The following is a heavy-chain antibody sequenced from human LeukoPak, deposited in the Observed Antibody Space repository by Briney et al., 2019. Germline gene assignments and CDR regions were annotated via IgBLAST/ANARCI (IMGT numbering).Heavy chain of an antibody. CDR2: TYYRSKWYN. CDR1: GDSVSSNSAA. Sequence: SQTLSLTCAISGDSVSSNSAAWNWIRQSPSRGLEWLGRTYYRSKWYNDYAVSVKSRVTINPDTSKNQFSLQLNSVTPEDTAVYYCARVEWGSSGWYDWFDPWGQGTLVTVSS. D-gene: IGHD6-19*01. J-gene: IGHJ5*02. V-gene: IGHV6-1*01. CDR3: ARVEWGSSGWYDWFDP.